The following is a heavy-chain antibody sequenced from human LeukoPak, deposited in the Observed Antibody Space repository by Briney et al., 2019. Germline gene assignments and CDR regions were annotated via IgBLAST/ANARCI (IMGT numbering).Heavy chain of an antibody. CDR2: INSDGSST. CDR3: ARVPYYYDSSGYYYPGVGDY. Sequence: GGSLRLSCAASGFTFSSYWMHWVRQAPGKGLVWVSRINSDGSSTSYADSVKGRFTISRDNAKNTLYLQMNSLRAEDTAVYYCARVPYYYDSSGYYYPGVGDYWGQGTLVTVSS. V-gene: IGHV3-74*01. J-gene: IGHJ4*02. D-gene: IGHD3-22*01. CDR1: GFTFSSYW.